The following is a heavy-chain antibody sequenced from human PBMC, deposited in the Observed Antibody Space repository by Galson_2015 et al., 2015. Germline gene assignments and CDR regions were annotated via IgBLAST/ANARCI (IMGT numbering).Heavy chain of an antibody. V-gene: IGHV4-34*01. CDR1: GGSFSGYY. J-gene: IGHJ3*02. CDR3: ARPLYSNGWPHAFDI. Sequence: SETLSLTCAVYGGSFSGYYWSWIRQSPGKALEWIGEINHSGGTNYNPSLKSRVTISVDTSKDQFSLKLTSMTAADTAVYYCARPLYSNGWPHAFDIWGQGTMVTVSS. D-gene: IGHD6-19*01. CDR2: INHSGGT.